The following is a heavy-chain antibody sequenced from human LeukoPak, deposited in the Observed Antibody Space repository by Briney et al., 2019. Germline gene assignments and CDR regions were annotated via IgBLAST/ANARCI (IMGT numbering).Heavy chain of an antibody. CDR1: GFTVSSNY. J-gene: IGHJ4*02. V-gene: IGHV3-66*01. D-gene: IGHD3-22*01. CDR2: IYSGGST. Sequence: GGSLRLSCAASGFTVSSNYMSWVRQAPGKGLEWVSVIYSGGSTYYADSVKGRFTISRDNSKNTLYLQMNSLRAEDTAVYYCARVCDSSGYYYFDYWGQGTLVTVSS. CDR3: ARVCDSSGYYYFDY.